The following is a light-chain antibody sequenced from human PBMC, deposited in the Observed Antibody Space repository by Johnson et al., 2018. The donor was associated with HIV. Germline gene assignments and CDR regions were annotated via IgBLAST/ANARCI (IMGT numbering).Light chain of an antibody. CDR3: GTGDSSLSAYV. Sequence: QSVLTQPPSVSAAPGQKVNISCSGSSSNIGNNYVSWYQQLPGTAPKLLIYDNNKRPSGIPDRFSGSKSGTSATLGITGLQTGDEADYYCGTGDSSLSAYVFGTGTKVTVL. CDR1: SSNIGNNY. V-gene: IGLV1-51*01. J-gene: IGLJ1*01. CDR2: DNN.